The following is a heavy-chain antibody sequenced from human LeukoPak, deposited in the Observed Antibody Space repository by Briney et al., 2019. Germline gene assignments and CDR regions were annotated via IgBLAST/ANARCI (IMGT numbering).Heavy chain of an antibody. Sequence: MASETLSLTCTVSGGSVSSGSYYWSWIRQPPGKGLDWIGYIYYSGTTNYNPSLKSRVTISVDTSKNQFSLKLSSVTAADTAVYYCARLNSYYDFWSGYLNMDGPWGQGTLVTVSS. D-gene: IGHD3-3*01. CDR3: ARLNSYYDFWSGYLNMDGP. CDR2: IYYSGTT. V-gene: IGHV4-61*01. CDR1: GGSVSSGSYY. J-gene: IGHJ5*02.